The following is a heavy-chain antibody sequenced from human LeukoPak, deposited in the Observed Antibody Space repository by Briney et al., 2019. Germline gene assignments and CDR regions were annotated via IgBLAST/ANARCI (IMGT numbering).Heavy chain of an antibody. V-gene: IGHV4-30-4*08. CDR3: ARGSQDGSLFDY. J-gene: IGHJ4*02. D-gene: IGHD3-10*01. CDR1: GGSICSGDYY. CDR2: IYYSGST. Sequence: SQTLSLTXTVSGGSICSGDYYWSWIRQPPGKGLEWIGYIYYSGSTYYNPSLKSRVTISVDTSKNQFSLKLSSVTAADTAVYYCARGSQDGSLFDYWGQGTLVTVSS.